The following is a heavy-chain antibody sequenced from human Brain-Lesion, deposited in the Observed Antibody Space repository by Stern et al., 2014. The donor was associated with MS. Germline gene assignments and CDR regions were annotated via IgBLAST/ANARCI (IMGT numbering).Heavy chain of an antibody. D-gene: IGHD2-2*01. J-gene: IGHJ6*02. CDR1: GGSISSGGYY. CDR3: ARGRVVPGFQYYATDV. CDR2: IFNSGST. V-gene: IGHV4-61*02. Sequence: QVQLVESGPGLVKPSQTLSLSCTVSGGSISSGGYYWSWIRQPAGKGLEWIGRIFNSGSTSSHPSLKSRVTISIDTSQNQVSLRLNSMTAADTAVYYCARGRVVPGFQYYATDVWGQGTTVIVSS.